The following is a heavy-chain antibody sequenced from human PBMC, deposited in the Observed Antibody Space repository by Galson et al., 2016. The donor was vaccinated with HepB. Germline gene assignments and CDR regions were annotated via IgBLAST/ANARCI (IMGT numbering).Heavy chain of an antibody. CDR1: VGSISSSSYY. J-gene: IGHJ5*02. CDR2: IYYSGST. Sequence: SETLSLTCTVSVGSISSSSYYWGWIRQPPGKGLEWIGSIYYSGSTYYNPSLKSRVTISVDTSKNHFSLKLSSVTAADTAVYYCARDDSSGYYNWFDPWGQGTLVTVSS. D-gene: IGHD3-22*01. CDR3: ARDDSSGYYNWFDP. V-gene: IGHV4-39*02.